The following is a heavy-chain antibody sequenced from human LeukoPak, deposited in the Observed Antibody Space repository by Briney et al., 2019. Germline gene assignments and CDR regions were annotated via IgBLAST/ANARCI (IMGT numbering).Heavy chain of an antibody. D-gene: IGHD3-3*01. Sequence: GGSLRLSCGASGFSFSSAWMSWVRQAPGKGLEWVGRIKSKTDGGAIDYAAPAKGRFSISRDDSENMLYLQMNSLKTEDTAVYYCAKETRRFWSGYQYYFDYWGQGTLVTVSS. CDR2: IKSKTDGGAI. V-gene: IGHV3-15*01. CDR3: AKETRRFWSGYQYYFDY. J-gene: IGHJ4*02. CDR1: GFSFSSAW.